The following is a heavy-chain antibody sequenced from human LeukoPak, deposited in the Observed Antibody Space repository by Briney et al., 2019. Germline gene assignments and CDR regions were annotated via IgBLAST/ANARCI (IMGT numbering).Heavy chain of an antibody. J-gene: IGHJ4*02. CDR2: ISSSGRFI. V-gene: IGHV3-48*01. CDR3: AREVYYGSGRRFDC. CDR1: GFTFSDYS. D-gene: IGHD3-10*01. Sequence: GGSLRLSCAASGFTFSDYSMTWVRQSPGKGLERLSYISSSGRFIYYADSVKGRFTISRDNAGNSLYLQMNSLRAGDTAVYYCAREVYYGSGRRFDCWGQGTLVIVSS.